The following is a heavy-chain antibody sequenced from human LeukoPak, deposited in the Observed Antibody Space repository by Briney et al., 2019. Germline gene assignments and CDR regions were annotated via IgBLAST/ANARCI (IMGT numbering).Heavy chain of an antibody. J-gene: IGHJ4*02. CDR1: GFTISSYS. Sequence: GGSLRLSCAASGFTISSYSMNWVRQAPGKGLEWVSSISSSSSYIYYADSVKGRFTISRDNAKNSLYLQMNSLRAEDTAVYYCARNLVYGQTRAMGDYWGQGTLVTVSS. V-gene: IGHV3-21*01. D-gene: IGHD2/OR15-2a*01. CDR2: ISSSSSYI. CDR3: ARNLVYGQTRAMGDY.